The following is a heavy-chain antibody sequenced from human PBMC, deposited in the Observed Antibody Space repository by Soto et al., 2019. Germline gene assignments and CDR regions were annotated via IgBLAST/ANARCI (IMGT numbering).Heavy chain of an antibody. Sequence: QIQLVQSGGDVKTPGASVKVSCTTSRYTFTSHGIAWVRQAPGQGLEWMGWISTFNGKTDYGQKFQGRVTMTADTITSTVHMELRSLRSDDTAVYYCARLLTEGATFREDAFDLWGPGTKVTVSS. CDR2: ISTFNGKT. CDR1: RYTFTSHG. J-gene: IGHJ3*01. CDR3: ARLLTEGATFREDAFDL. D-gene: IGHD3-9*01. V-gene: IGHV1-18*01.